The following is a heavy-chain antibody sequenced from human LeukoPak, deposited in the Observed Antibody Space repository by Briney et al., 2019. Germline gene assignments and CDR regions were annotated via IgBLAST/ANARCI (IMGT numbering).Heavy chain of an antibody. Sequence: GGSLRLSCAASGFTFSDYYMSWIRQAPGKGLEWVSYISSSSSYTNYANSVKGRFTISRDNAKNSLYLQMNSLRAEDTAVYYCARDVAVAGHRAFDIWGQGTMVTVSS. CDR1: GFTFSDYY. CDR3: ARDVAVAGHRAFDI. CDR2: ISSSSSYT. J-gene: IGHJ3*02. V-gene: IGHV3-11*05. D-gene: IGHD6-19*01.